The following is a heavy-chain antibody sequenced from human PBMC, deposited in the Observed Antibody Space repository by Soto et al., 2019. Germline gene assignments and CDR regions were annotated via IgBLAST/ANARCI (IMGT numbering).Heavy chain of an antibody. J-gene: IGHJ4*02. D-gene: IGHD2-15*01. CDR3: AHRRAVAVTAYFDY. Sequence: QITLKESGPTLVKPTQTLTLTCTFSGFSLSARGMGVGWIRQPPGRALEWLAFIYWDDDKRYTSSLKTRLTVTKVTSKNQVVLTMTNMDPVDTATYYCAHRRAVAVTAYFDYWGQGTLVTVSS. CDR1: GFSLSARGMG. CDR2: IYWDDDK. V-gene: IGHV2-5*02.